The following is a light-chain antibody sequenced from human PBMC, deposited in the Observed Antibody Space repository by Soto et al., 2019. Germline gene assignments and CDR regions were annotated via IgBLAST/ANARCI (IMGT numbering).Light chain of an antibody. V-gene: IGLV2-14*01. J-gene: IGLJ2*01. CDR1: SSDVGGYNY. CDR2: DVS. CDR3: SSYTSSSTVV. Sequence: QSALTQPASVSGSPGQSFTISCTGTSSDVGGYNYVSWYQQHPGKAPKLMIYDVSNRPSGVSNRFSGSKSGNTASLTISGLQAEDEAHYYCSSYTSSSTVVFGGGTKLTVL.